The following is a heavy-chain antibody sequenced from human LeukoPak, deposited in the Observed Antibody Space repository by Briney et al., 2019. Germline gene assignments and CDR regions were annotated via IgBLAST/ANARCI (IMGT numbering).Heavy chain of an antibody. CDR1: GGSISGYY. CDR2: IYSSGTT. J-gene: IGHJ5*02. Sequence: PSETLSLTCTVSGGSISGYYWNWIRQPAGKGLEWIGHIYSSGTTNYNPSLKSRVTMSMDTSKNQFSLRLTSVTAADTAVYYCAREGSSAYAWFDPWGQGTLVTVSS. CDR3: AREGSSAYAWFDP. D-gene: IGHD3-22*01. V-gene: IGHV4-4*07.